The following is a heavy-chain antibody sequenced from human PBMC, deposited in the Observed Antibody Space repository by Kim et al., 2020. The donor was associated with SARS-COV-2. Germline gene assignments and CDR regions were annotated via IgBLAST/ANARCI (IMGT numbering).Heavy chain of an antibody. CDR1: GFTLSSYA. Sequence: GGSLRLSCAASGFTLSSYAMHWVRQAPGKGLELVAVISYDGNNQYYADSVKGRFIVSRDNPKNTLYLQINSLRVEDAAVYYCARDREGGYNYLFDHWGQGTLVTVSS. CDR2: ISYDGNNQ. V-gene: IGHV3-30*04. J-gene: IGHJ4*02. CDR3: ARDREGGYNYLFDH. D-gene: IGHD5-12*01.